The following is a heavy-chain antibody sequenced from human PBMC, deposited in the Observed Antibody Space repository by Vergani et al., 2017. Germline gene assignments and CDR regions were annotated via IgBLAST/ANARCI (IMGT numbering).Heavy chain of an antibody. CDR2: INPSGGST. D-gene: IGHD3-22*01. CDR1: GYIFNSYY. CDR3: TRGWYYDSIAYWAY. Sequence: QVQLVQSGAAVKKPGASVKLSCKSSGYIFNSYYIHWVRQAPGQGLEWMGIINPSGGSTSYAQKFQGRVTITRDMSTSTVDMELSSLRSEDTAVYYCTRGWYYDSIAYWAYWGQGTLVTVSS. J-gene: IGHJ4*02. V-gene: IGHV1-46*02.